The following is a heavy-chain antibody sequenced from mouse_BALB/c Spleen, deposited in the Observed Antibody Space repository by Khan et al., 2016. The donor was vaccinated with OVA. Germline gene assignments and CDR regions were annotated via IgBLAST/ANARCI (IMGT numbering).Heavy chain of an antibody. CDR2: INPNNGYT. Sequence: VQLQQSGPELVKPGASVKMSCKASGYTFTDYYMQWVKQRPGKSLEWIGDINPNNGYTYYNQKFKGKATLTVDKSSSTAYMQLNSLTSGDSALFFGTRGLFDVWGAGTTVTVSS. J-gene: IGHJ1*01. CDR3: TRGLFDV. CDR1: GYTFTDYY. V-gene: IGHV1-19*01.